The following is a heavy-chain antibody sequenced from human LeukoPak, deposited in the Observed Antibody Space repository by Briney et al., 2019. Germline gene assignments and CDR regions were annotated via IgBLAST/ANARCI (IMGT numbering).Heavy chain of an antibody. CDR3: TRVGAMVRGVIIRPPGY. V-gene: IGHV3-49*03. Sequence: GGSLRLSCTASGFTFGDYAMSWFRQAPGKGLEWVGFIRSKAYGGTTEYAASVKGRFTISRGDSKSIAYLQMNSLKTEDTAVYYCTRVGAMVRGVIIRPPGYWGQGTLVTVSS. CDR1: GFTFGDYA. CDR2: IRSKAYGGTT. J-gene: IGHJ4*02. D-gene: IGHD3-10*01.